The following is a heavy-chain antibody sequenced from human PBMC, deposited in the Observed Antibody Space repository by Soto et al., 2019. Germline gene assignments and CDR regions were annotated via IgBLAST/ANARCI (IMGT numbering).Heavy chain of an antibody. CDR3: TKIAEAVAGTVYGY. CDR2: IGGRGGRT. Sequence: PGGSLRLSCAASGFTFNNYAMGWVRQAPGKGLDWVSAIGGRGGRTYYADSVKGRFTISRDNSKNTLYLQMNSLRVDDTAIYYCTKIAEAVAGTVYGYWGQGTLVTVSS. V-gene: IGHV3-23*01. D-gene: IGHD6-19*01. J-gene: IGHJ4*02. CDR1: GFTFNNYA.